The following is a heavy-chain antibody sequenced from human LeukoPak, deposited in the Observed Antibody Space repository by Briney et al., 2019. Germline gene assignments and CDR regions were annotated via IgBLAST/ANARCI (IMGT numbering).Heavy chain of an antibody. CDR3: ARPTWHNWFDR. CDR1: GYTFTCYY. Sequence: GASVKVSRKASGYTFTCYYMHWVRQAPGQGLEWMGWINPNSGGTNYAQKFQGRVTMTRDTSISTAYMELSRLRSDDTAVYYCARPTWHNWFDRWGQGALVTDCS. CDR2: INPNSGGT. J-gene: IGHJ5*02. V-gene: IGHV1-2*02. D-gene: IGHD4-11*01.